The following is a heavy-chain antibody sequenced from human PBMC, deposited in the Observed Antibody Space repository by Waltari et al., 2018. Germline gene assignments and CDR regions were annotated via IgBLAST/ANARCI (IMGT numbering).Heavy chain of an antibody. CDR1: GGSISSYY. D-gene: IGHD5-12*01. Sequence: QVQLQESGPGLVKPSETLSLTCTVSGGSISSYYWSWIRQPPGKGLEWIGYIYYSVSTNYNPALKSLVTISVDTSKNQFSRKLSSVTAADTAVYYCARGGHYYYYYMDVWGKGTTVTVSS. CDR2: IYYSVST. J-gene: IGHJ6*03. CDR3: ARGGHYYYYYMDV. V-gene: IGHV4-59*01.